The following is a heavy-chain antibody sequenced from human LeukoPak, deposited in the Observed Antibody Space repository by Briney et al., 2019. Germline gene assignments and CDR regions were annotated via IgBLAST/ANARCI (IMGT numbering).Heavy chain of an antibody. CDR2: INTDGSST. D-gene: IGHD2-15*01. CDR1: GFTFSSYW. J-gene: IGHJ3*02. Sequence: GGSLRLSCAASGFTFSSYWMHWVRQAPGKGLVWVSRINTDGSSTSYADSVKGRFTISRDSAKNTLYLQMNSLRAEDTAVYYCARDWSGGRPLGDAFDIWGQGTMVTVSS. CDR3: ARDWSGGRPLGDAFDI. V-gene: IGHV3-74*01.